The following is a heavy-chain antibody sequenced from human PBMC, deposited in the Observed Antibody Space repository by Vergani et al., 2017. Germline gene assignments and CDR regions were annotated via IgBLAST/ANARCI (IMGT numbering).Heavy chain of an antibody. CDR1: GFTFSSYS. CDR2: ISSSGSTI. J-gene: IGHJ5*02. D-gene: IGHD3-16*02. Sequence: EVQLVESGGGLVQPGGSLRLSCAASGFTFSSYSMNWVRQAPGKGLEWVSYISSSGSTIYYADSVKGRFTISRDNAKNSLYLQMNSLRAEDTAVYYCARVLSAKPNWFDPWGQGTLVTVSS. V-gene: IGHV3-48*04. CDR3: ARVLSAKPNWFDP.